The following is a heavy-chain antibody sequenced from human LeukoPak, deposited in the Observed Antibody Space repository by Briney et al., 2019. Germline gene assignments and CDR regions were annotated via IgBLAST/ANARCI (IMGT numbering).Heavy chain of an antibody. Sequence: PGESLRLSCTASGFTFSSSWMSWVRQAPGKGLEWVANIKQDGSEKYYVGSVKGRFTISRDNAKNSLYLQMDSLRAEDTAVYYCARDGPYSTSSTHPPWGQGTLVTVSS. CDR3: ARDGPYSTSSTHPP. V-gene: IGHV3-7*03. CDR2: IKQDGSEK. D-gene: IGHD6-6*01. J-gene: IGHJ5*02. CDR1: GFTFSSSW.